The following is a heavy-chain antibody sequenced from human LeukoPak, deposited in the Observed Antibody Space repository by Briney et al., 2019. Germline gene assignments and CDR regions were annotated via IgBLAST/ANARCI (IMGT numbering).Heavy chain of an antibody. J-gene: IGHJ5*01. CDR3: AGDMRGSAKVWFDS. CDR1: GGSISSYY. D-gene: IGHD3-10*01. Sequence: SETLSLTCTVSGGSISSYYWSWIRQPPGKGLEWIGYIYYSGSTNYNPSLKSRVTISVDTSKNQFSLKLSSVTAADTAVYYCAGDMRGSAKVWFDSWGQGALVIVSS. CDR2: IYYSGST. V-gene: IGHV4-59*12.